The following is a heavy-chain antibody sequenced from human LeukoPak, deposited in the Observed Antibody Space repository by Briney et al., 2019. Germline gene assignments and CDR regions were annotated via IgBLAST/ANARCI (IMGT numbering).Heavy chain of an antibody. CDR1: GFTLSDHH. D-gene: IGHD4-17*01. J-gene: IGHJ4*02. CDR3: ASNYGDYDSLLGYYFDY. Sequence: PGGALRLSCAASGFTLSDHHMDWVRPGPRKRPEWIGEINHSGSTNYNPSLKSRVTISVDTSKNQFSLKLSSVTAADTAVYYCASNYGDYDSLLGYYFDYWGQGTLVTVSS. V-gene: IGHV4-34*01. CDR2: INHSGST.